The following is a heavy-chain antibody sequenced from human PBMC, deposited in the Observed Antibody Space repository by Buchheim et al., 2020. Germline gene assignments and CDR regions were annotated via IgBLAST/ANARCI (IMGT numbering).Heavy chain of an antibody. V-gene: IGHV1-46*01. J-gene: IGHJ3*02. CDR3: AREPREASGRPDAFDI. CDR2: INPIGGST. Sequence: QVQLVQSGAEVKKPGASVKVSCKASGYTFTSYYMHWVRQAPGQGLEWMGIINPIGGSTSYAQKFQGRVTMTADTSTSTAYMELSSLRSEDTAVYYCAREPREASGRPDAFDIWGQGT. CDR1: GYTFTSYY. D-gene: IGHD1-26*01.